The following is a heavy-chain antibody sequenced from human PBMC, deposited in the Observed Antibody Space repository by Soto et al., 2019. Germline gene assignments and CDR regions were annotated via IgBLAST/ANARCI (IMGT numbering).Heavy chain of an antibody. D-gene: IGHD3-3*01. CDR3: ARHAPARSYDFWSGYYTGGGYYYYGMDV. J-gene: IGHJ6*02. CDR2: IYYSGST. Sequence: PSETLSLTCTVSGGSISSSSYYWGWIRQPPGKGLEWIGSIYYSGSTYYNPSLKSRVTISVDTSKNQFSLKLSSVTAADTAVYYCARHAPARSYDFWSGYYTGGGYYYYGMDVWGQGTTVTVSS. CDR1: GGSISSSSYY. V-gene: IGHV4-39*01.